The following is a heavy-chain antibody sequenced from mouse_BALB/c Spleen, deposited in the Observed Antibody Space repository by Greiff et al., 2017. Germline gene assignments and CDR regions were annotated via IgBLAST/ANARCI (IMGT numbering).Heavy chain of an antibody. D-gene: IGHD2-10*02. V-gene: IGHV1-80*01. Sequence: QVHVKQSGAELVRPGSSVKISCKASGYAFSSYWMNWVKQRPGQGLEWIGQIYPGDGDTNYNGKFKGKATLTADKSSSTAYMQLSSLTSEDSAVYFCARYGNYVYWYFDVWGAGTTVTVSS. CDR3: ARYGNYVYWYFDV. CDR2: IYPGDGDT. J-gene: IGHJ1*01. CDR1: GYAFSSYW.